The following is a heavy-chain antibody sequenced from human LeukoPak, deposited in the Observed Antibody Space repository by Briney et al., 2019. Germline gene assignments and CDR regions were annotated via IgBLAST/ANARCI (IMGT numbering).Heavy chain of an antibody. CDR2: IDPNSGVT. J-gene: IGHJ3*02. CDR3: ATWSDVFDI. V-gene: IGHV1-2*02. CDR1: GFTFSSYG. Sequence: NPGRSLRLSCAASGFTFSSYGMHWVRQAPGQGLEWMASIDPNSGVTSYAQKFQGRVTMTRDTSISTAYMALRSLRSDDTAVYYCATWSDVFDIWGQGTMVTVSS.